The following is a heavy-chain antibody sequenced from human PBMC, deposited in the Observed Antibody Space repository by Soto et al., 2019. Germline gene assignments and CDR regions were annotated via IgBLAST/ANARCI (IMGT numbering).Heavy chain of an antibody. CDR2: IVPIYGAV. D-gene: IGHD3-16*01. CDR3: ARDWVGGSWYFDL. V-gene: IGHV1-69*01. CDR1: GGTFSSYA. J-gene: IGHJ2*01. Sequence: QVQLVQSGAEVKKPGSSVKVSCKASGGTFSSYAISWVRQAPGQGLEWMGGIVPIYGAVKSAQKLQDRVTITADESTTTVYLELNSLRADDTAVYYCARDWVGGSWYFDLRVRGTLVTVSS.